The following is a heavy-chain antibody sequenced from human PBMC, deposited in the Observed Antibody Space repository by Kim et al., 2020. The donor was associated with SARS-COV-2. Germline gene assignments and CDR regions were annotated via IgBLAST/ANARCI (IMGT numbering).Heavy chain of an antibody. CDR3: TRAAGSKTGMDV. CDR1: GLSLSDHY. V-gene: IGHV3-72*01. J-gene: IGHJ6*02. CDR2: SRDKVNSYTT. Sequence: GGSLRLSCAASGLSLSDHYMDWVRQAPGKGLEWVGRSRDKVNSYTTEYAASVKGRFTISRDESKNSLYLQMNSLETEDTAVYYCTRAAGSKTGMDVWGQGTTVTVSS. D-gene: IGHD2-2*01.